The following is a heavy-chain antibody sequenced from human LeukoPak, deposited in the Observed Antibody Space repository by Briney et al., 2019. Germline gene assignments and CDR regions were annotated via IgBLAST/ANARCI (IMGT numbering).Heavy chain of an antibody. CDR2: ISAYNGST. CDR3: ATRTYYYGSGSQFIAFDI. CDR1: GYTFTSYG. Sequence: ASVKVSCKASGYTFTSYGISWVRQAPGQGLEWMGWISAYNGSTNYAQKLQGRVTMTTDTSTSTAYMELRSLRSNDTAVYYCATRTYYYGSGSQFIAFDIWGQGTMVTVSS. D-gene: IGHD3-10*01. J-gene: IGHJ3*02. V-gene: IGHV1-18*01.